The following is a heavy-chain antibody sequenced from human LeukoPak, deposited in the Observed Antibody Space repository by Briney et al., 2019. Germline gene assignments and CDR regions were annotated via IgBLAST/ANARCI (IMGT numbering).Heavy chain of an antibody. J-gene: IGHJ5*02. CDR3: ATDLPYSSSLPTPNWFDP. V-gene: IGHV1-18*01. D-gene: IGHD6-13*01. CDR1: GYTFTSYG. Sequence: ASVTVSCTASGYTFTSYGISWVRQAPGQGLEWMGWISAYNGNTNYAQNLQGRVTITTDTSTSTAYTELRRLRSDDTAVYYCATDLPYSSSLPTPNWFDPWGQGTLVTVSS. CDR2: ISAYNGNT.